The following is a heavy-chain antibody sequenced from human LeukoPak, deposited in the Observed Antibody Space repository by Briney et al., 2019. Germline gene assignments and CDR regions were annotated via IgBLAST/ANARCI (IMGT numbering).Heavy chain of an antibody. J-gene: IGHJ4*02. CDR1: GFTFDNYA. Sequence: GGSLRLSCAASGFTFDNYAMSWVRQAPGKGLEWVSSISSSSSYIYYADSVKGRFTISRDNAKNSLYLQVNSLRAEDTAVYYCARGSYYYDSSGGGFFDYWGQGTLVTVSS. CDR3: ARGSYYYDSSGGGFFDY. CDR2: ISSSSSYI. V-gene: IGHV3-21*01. D-gene: IGHD3-22*01.